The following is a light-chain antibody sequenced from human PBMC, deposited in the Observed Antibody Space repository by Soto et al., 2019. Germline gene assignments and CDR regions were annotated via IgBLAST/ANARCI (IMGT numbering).Light chain of an antibody. CDR2: GAS. CDR3: QQYGSSSWT. CDR1: QSVSSIY. V-gene: IGKV3-20*01. J-gene: IGKJ1*01. Sequence: EIVLTQSPGTLSLSPGERATLSCRASQSVSSIYLAWYQHKPGQAPRLLIYGASSRATGIPDRFSGSGSGTDFNLTISRLEPEEFAVYYCQQYGSSSWTFGRGTTVEIK.